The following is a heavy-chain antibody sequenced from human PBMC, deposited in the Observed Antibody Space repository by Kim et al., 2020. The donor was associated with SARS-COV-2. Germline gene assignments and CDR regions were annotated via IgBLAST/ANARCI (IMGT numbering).Heavy chain of an antibody. Sequence: GVSLRLSCAASGFTFSSYSMNWVRQAPGKGLEWVSSISSSSSYIYYADSVKGRFTISRDNAKNSLYLQMNSLRAEDTAVYYCAGGDSREDIYYYGMDVWGQGTTVTVSS. V-gene: IGHV3-21*01. J-gene: IGHJ6*02. CDR3: AGGDSREDIYYYGMDV. CDR1: GFTFSSYS. D-gene: IGHD2-21*02. CDR2: ISSSSSYI.